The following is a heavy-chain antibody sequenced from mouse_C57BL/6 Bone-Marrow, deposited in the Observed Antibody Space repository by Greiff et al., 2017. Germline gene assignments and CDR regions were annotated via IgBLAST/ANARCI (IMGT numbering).Heavy chain of an antibody. CDR1: GYAFTNYL. J-gene: IGHJ3*01. Sequence: VQLQQSGAELVRPGTSVKVSCKASGYAFTNYLIEWVKQRPGQGLEWIGVINPGSGGTNYNEKFKGKATLTADKSSSTAYMQLSSLTSEDSAVYFCARHSNYWFAYWGQGTLVTVSA. CDR2: INPGSGGT. V-gene: IGHV1-54*01. CDR3: ARHSNYWFAY. D-gene: IGHD2-5*01.